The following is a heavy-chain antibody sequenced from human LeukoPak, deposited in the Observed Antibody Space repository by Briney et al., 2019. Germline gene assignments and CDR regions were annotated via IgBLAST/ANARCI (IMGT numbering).Heavy chain of an antibody. CDR3: ASQPRSTYYYDSSGYYSYCFDF. CDR2: VYYSVNT. V-gene: IGHV4-39*01. Sequence: SETLSLTCTVSSGSISSSNYYWGWIRQPPGKGLEWIGSVYYSVNTYYNPSLKSRVTISVDTSKNQFSLKLSSVTAADTAVYYCASQPRSTYYYDSSGYYSYCFDFWGQGTLVTVSS. CDR1: SGSISSSNYY. D-gene: IGHD3-22*01. J-gene: IGHJ4*02.